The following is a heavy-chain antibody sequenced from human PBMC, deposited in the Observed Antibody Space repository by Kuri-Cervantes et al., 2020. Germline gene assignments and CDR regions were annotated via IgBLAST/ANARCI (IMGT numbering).Heavy chain of an antibody. CDR3: ARDGRGKQYYYGMDV. V-gene: IGHV3-33*01. J-gene: IGHJ6*02. D-gene: IGHD6-13*01. CDR1: GFTFSSYG. CDR2: IWYDGSNT. Sequence: GESLKISCAASGFTFSSYGMNWVRQAPGKGLEWVAVIWYDGSNTYYADSVKGRFTISRDNAKNTLYLQMNSLRAEDTAVYYCARDGRGKQYYYGMDVWGQGTTVTVSS.